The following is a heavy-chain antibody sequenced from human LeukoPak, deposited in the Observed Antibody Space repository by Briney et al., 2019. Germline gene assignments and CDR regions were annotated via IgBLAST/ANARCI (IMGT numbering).Heavy chain of an antibody. D-gene: IGHD2-2*01. CDR3: ARRYCGSPRCGNWRDP. J-gene: IGHJ5*02. Sequence: PGGSLRLSCAASGFTFSSYWLYWVRQAPGKGLVWVSCINGDGSSTSYADSVKGRFTISRDNTKNTLFLQMNSLRAEDTAVCYCARRYCGSPRCGNWRDPGGEGARVTVSS. V-gene: IGHV3-74*01. CDR2: INGDGSST. CDR1: GFTFSSYW.